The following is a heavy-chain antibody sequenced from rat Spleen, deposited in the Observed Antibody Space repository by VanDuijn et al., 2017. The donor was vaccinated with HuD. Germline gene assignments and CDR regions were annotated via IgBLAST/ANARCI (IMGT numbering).Heavy chain of an antibody. CDR2: INWGGSST. CDR1: GFTFNNYW. J-gene: IGHJ4*01. Sequence: EVQLVESGGGLVQPGRSLKLSCVASGFTFNNYWMTWIRQAPGKGLEWVASINWGGSSTYYPDNVKGRFTISRDNAKNALYLQMNNLRSEDTAIYYCTRYYEGYVMDVWGQGASVTVSS. CDR3: TRYYEGYVMDV. D-gene: IGHD1-12*01. V-gene: IGHV5-31*01.